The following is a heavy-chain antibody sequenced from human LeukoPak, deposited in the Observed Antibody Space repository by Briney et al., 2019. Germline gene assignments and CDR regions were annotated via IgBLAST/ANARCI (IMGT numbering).Heavy chain of an antibody. CDR2: INHTGRT. J-gene: IGHJ5*02. CDR3: AREVAAVAVDWFDP. D-gene: IGHD6-13*01. CDR1: GGSFSANY. Sequence: SETLSLTCAVSGGSFSANYWSWIRQPPGEGPEWIGEINHTGRTNYNPSLKSRVTISVDKSNNQFSLNLTSVTAADTAVYYCAREVAAVAVDWFDPWGQGTLVTVSS. V-gene: IGHV4-34*01.